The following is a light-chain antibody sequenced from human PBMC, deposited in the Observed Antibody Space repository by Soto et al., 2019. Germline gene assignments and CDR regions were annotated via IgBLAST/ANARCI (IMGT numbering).Light chain of an antibody. CDR3: QQRSNWPRT. J-gene: IGKJ1*01. CDR2: AAS. V-gene: IGKV3-11*01. CDR1: QSVSSS. Sequence: EIVMTQSPATLSVPPGEGVTLSCRASQSVSSSLAWYRQKPGQAPRLLIYAASTRATGIPARFTGSGSGTDFTLTISSLEPEDFAVYYCQQRSNWPRTFGQGTKVDIK.